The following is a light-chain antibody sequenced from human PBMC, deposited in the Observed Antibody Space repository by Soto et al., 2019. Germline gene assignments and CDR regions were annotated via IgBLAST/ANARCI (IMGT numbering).Light chain of an antibody. CDR1: SSDVGSYNL. J-gene: IGLJ1*01. Sequence: QSVLTQPASVSGSPGQSITISCTGTSSDVGSYNLVSWYQQHPGKAPKLMIYEGTKRPSGVSTRFSGSKSGNTASLTISGLQAEDEADYYCSSSTSSNTFVFGTGTKLTVL. V-gene: IGLV2-14*02. CDR3: SSSTSSNTFV. CDR2: EGT.